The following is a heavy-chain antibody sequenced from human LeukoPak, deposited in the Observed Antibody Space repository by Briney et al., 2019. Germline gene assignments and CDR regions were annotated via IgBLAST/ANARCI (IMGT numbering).Heavy chain of an antibody. J-gene: IGHJ4*02. CDR3: ARERPLIAVAGTYFDY. V-gene: IGHV4-59*01. CDR2: IYYSGST. CDR1: GGSISSYY. D-gene: IGHD6-19*01. Sequence: PSETLSLTCTVSGGSISSYYWSWIRQPPGKGLEWIGYIYYSGSTNYNPSLKRRVTISVDTSKNQFSLKLSSVTAADTAVYYCARERPLIAVAGTYFDYWGQGTLVTVSS.